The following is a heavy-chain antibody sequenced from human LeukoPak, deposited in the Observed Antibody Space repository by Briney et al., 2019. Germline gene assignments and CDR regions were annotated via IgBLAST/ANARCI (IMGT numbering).Heavy chain of an antibody. Sequence: GGSLRLSCAASGFTFSSYGMHWVRQAPGKGLEWVAVISYDGSNKYYADSVKGRFTISRDNSKNTLYLQMNSLRAEDTAVYYCAKDCNGRYDYVWGSYRYSSDGLGYWGQGTLVTVSS. V-gene: IGHV3-30*18. CDR3: AKDCNGRYDYVWGSYRYSSDGLGY. J-gene: IGHJ4*02. CDR1: GFTFSSYG. D-gene: IGHD3-16*02. CDR2: ISYDGSNK.